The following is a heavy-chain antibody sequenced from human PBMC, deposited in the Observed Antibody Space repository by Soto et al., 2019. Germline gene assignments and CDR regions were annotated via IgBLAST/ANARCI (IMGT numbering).Heavy chain of an antibody. CDR2: IHPSGGGT. CDR3: ARGGHIAVVTASFDN. CDR1: GYTFNTYY. D-gene: IGHD2-21*02. V-gene: IGHV1-46*02. Sequence: QVQLVQSGAEVRKPGASVKVSCNPSGYTFNTYYLHWLRQAPGQALEWMGVIHPSGGGTTYAQKFLGRVTVTRDTSTTTVFMELSSLRSDDTAVYYCARGGHIAVVTASFDNWGQGTLVTVSS. J-gene: IGHJ4*02.